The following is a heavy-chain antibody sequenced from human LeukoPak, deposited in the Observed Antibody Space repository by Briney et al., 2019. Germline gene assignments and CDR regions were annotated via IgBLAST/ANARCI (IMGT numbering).Heavy chain of an antibody. J-gene: IGHJ4*02. V-gene: IGHV4-34*01. D-gene: IGHD5-18*01. CDR2: TNHSGST. Sequence: PSETLSLTCAVYGGSFSGYYWSWIRQPPGKGLEWIGETNHSGSTNYNPSLKSRVTISVDTSKNQFSLKLSSVTAADTAVYYCARGQRFFGYSYGFSYFDYWGQGTLVTVSS. CDR1: GGSFSGYY. CDR3: ARGQRFFGYSYGFSYFDY.